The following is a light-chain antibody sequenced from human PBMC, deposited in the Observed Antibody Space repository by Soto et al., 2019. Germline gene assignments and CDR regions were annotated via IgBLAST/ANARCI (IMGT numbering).Light chain of an antibody. CDR2: AAS. V-gene: IGKV1-27*01. CDR1: QGISNS. J-gene: IGKJ2*01. CDR3: QKYINAPYT. Sequence: DIQMTQSPSSLSASVGDRITITCRASQGISNSLAWYQQKPGKVPKLVIYAASTLKSGVPSRFSGSGSGTDFTLTISSLQPEDVATYYCQKYINAPYTFGQGTKLEI.